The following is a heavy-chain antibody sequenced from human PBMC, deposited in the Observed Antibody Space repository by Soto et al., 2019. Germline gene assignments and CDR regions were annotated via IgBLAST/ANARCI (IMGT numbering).Heavy chain of an antibody. V-gene: IGHV4-39*01. CDR3: ARRGSSGYLYWFDP. CDR2: IYYSGST. CDR1: GGSISSSSYY. D-gene: IGHD3-22*01. Sequence: QLQLQESGPGLVKPSETLSLTCTVSGGSISSSSYYWGWIRQPPGKGLEWIGSIYYSGSTYYNPSLKSRVTISVDTSKNQFSLKLSSVTAADTAVYYCARRGSSGYLYWFDPWGQGTLVTVSS. J-gene: IGHJ5*02.